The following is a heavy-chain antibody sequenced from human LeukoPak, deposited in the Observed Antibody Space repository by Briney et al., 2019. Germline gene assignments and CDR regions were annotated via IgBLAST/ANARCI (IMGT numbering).Heavy chain of an antibody. J-gene: IGHJ3*02. V-gene: IGHV3-23*01. D-gene: IGHD3-22*01. CDR1: GFTFSSYA. CDR2: ISGSGGST. CDR3: ARPYYYDSSGDFDI. Sequence: GGSLRLSCAASGFTFSSYAMSWVRQAPGKGLEWVSAISGSGGSTYYEDSVKGRFTISGDNSKNTLYLQMNSLRAEDTAVYYCARPYYYDSSGDFDIWGQGTMVTVSS.